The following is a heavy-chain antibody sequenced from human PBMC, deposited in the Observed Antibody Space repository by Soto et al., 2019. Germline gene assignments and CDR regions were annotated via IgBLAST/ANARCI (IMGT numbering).Heavy chain of an antibody. Sequence: GGSLRLSCAASGFTFSSYWMHWVRQAPGKGLVWVSRINSDGSSTSYADSVKGRFTISRDNAKNTLYLQMNSLRAEDTAVYYCARAPPAEWFGELYGYYYYYGMDVWGQGTTVTVSS. J-gene: IGHJ6*02. CDR1: GFTFSSYW. CDR3: ARAPPAEWFGELYGYYYYYGMDV. V-gene: IGHV3-74*01. CDR2: INSDGSST. D-gene: IGHD3-10*01.